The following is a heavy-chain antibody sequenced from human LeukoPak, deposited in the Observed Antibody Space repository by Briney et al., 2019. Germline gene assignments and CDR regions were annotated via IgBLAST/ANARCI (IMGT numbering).Heavy chain of an antibody. CDR1: GFAFSSYE. CDR3: ARDLLLWFGDYYYGMDV. Sequence: GGSLRLSCAASGFAFSSYEMNWVRQAPGKGLEWVSYISSSGSTIYYADSVKGRFSISRDNAKNSLYLEMNSLRAEDTAVYYCARDLLLWFGDYYYGMDVWGQGTTVTVSS. V-gene: IGHV3-48*03. CDR2: ISSSGSTI. J-gene: IGHJ6*02. D-gene: IGHD3-10*01.